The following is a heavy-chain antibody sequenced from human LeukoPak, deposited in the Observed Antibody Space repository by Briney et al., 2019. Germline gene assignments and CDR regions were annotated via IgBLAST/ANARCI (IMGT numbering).Heavy chain of an antibody. J-gene: IGHJ4*02. V-gene: IGHV5-51*01. D-gene: IGHD3-16*02. Sequence: GESLKISCKGSGYSFTSYWIGWVRQMPGKGLEWVANIYPGDCDTRYSASLQGQVTISADKAISTAYLQLSSLKASDTAMYYCARRGWYYDYVWGSYRYFDYWGQGTLVTVSS. CDR2: IYPGDCDT. CDR3: ARRGWYYDYVWGSYRYFDY. CDR1: GYSFTSYW.